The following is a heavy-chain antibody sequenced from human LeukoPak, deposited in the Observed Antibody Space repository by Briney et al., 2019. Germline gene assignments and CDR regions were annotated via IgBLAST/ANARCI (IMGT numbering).Heavy chain of an antibody. CDR3: ARGRVTGTTRLYYFDY. CDR1: GGTFSSYA. CDR2: IIPILGIA. Sequence: SVKVSCKASGGTFSSYAISWVRQAPGQGLEWMGRIIPILGIANYAQKFQGRVTITADKSTSTAYMELSSLRPEDTAVYYCARGRVTGTTRLYYFDYWGQGTLVTASS. V-gene: IGHV1-69*04. D-gene: IGHD1-20*01. J-gene: IGHJ4*02.